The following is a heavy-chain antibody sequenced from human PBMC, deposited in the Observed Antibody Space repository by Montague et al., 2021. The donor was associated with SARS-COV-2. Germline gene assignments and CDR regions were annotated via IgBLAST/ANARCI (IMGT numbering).Heavy chain of an antibody. D-gene: IGHD3-10*01. CDR1: GASITTYY. Sequence: SETLSLTCTVSGASITTYYWSWIRQSAGKGLEWIGRIHTSGNTNYNPTLRSRVTMSVDTSKNLFSLKLNSVTAADTAVYYCAREATSWFGELMGAWFDPWGQGTLVTVSS. CDR3: AREATSWFGELMGAWFDP. CDR2: IHTSGNT. J-gene: IGHJ5*02. V-gene: IGHV4-4*07.